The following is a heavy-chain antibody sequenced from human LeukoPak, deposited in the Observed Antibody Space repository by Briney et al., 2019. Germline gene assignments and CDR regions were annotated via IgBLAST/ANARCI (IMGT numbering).Heavy chain of an antibody. CDR1: GGYISGYY. CDR3: ARTWSQNFVVVPDGCDPRAFDL. D-gene: IGHD2-21*01. CDR2: IYKGST. Sequence: SETLSLTCGVSGGYISGYYWGWIRQPPGKGLEWIGEIYKGSTNYNPSLKSRVTISVDTSKEQFSLRLNFVTAADAAVYYCARTWSQNFVVVPDGCDPRAFDLWGQGTVVIVSS. J-gene: IGHJ3*01. V-gene: IGHV4-34*01.